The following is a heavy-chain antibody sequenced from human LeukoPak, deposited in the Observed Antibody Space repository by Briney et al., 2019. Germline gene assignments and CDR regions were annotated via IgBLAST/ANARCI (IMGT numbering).Heavy chain of an antibody. CDR3: ARHYGSGSYYIHYYYYYMDV. D-gene: IGHD3-10*01. CDR1: GGSINSY. V-gene: IGHV4-4*07. CDR2: ISGSGTI. Sequence: PSETLSLTCTVSGGSINSYWSWIRQPAGKGLEWIGRISGSGTITYNPALQSRLSISIDTSKNQFSLKLSSVTAADTAVYYCARHYGSGSYYIHYYYYYMDVWGKGTTVTISS. J-gene: IGHJ6*03.